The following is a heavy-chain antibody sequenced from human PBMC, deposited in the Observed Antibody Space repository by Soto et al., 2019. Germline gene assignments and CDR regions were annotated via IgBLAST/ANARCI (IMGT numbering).Heavy chain of an antibody. CDR2: IYYSGST. J-gene: IGHJ5*02. CDR1: GGSISSGGYY. V-gene: IGHV4-31*03. D-gene: IGHD3-10*01. CDR3: ARYYGSNWFDP. Sequence: PSETLSLTCTVSGGSISSGGYYWSWIRQHPGKGLEWIGYIYYSGSTYYNPSLKSRVTISVDTSKNQFSLKPSSVTAADTAVYYCARYYGSNWFDPWGQGTLVTVSS.